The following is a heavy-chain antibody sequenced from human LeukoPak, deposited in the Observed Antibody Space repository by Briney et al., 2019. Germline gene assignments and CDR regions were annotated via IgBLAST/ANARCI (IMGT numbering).Heavy chain of an antibody. J-gene: IGHJ6*02. V-gene: IGHV3-30-3*01. D-gene: IGHD5-18*01. CDR2: ISYDGSNK. Sequence: QPGGSLRLSCAASGFTFSSYAMNWVRQAPGKGLEWVAVISYDGSNKYYADSVKGRFTISRDNSKNTLYLEINNLKTEDTAVYYCARDVDYNYGRGRLGGPSGVWGQGTTVTVSS. CDR3: ARDVDYNYGRGRLGGPSGV. CDR1: GFTFSSYA.